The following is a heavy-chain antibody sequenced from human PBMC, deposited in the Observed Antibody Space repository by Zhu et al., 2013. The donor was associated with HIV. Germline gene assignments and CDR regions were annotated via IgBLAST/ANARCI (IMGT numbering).Heavy chain of an antibody. CDR1: GGTFTHYA. D-gene: IGHD5-18*01. V-gene: IGHV1-69*01. J-gene: IGHJ6*03. CDR2: IIPMFTIT. Sequence: QVRLMQSGPEVKRPGSSIRVSCTASGGTFTHYAISWVRQAPGQGLEWMGWIIPMFTITNYAQKFQGRVTITADESTSTAYMELSSLRSEDTAVYYCARSGYSYDTRLYYYYMDVWGKGTTVTVSS. CDR3: ARSGYSYDTRLYYYYMDV.